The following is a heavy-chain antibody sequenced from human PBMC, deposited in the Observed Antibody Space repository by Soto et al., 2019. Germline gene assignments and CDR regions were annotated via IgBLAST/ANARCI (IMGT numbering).Heavy chain of an antibody. CDR2: IYSGGST. D-gene: IGHD3-3*01. CDR3: ARVAFWSGHYYMDV. J-gene: IGHJ6*03. Sequence: GGSLRLSCAASGFTVSSNYMSWVRQAPGKGLEWVSVIYSGGSTYYADSVKGRFTISRHNSKNTLYLQMNSLRAEDTAVYYCARVAFWSGHYYMDVWGKGTTVTVSS. CDR1: GFTVSSNY. V-gene: IGHV3-53*04.